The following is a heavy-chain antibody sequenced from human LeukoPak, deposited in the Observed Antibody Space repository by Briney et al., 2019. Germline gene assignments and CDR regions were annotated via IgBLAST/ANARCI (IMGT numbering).Heavy chain of an antibody. CDR3: ARGNDGYNLYYFDY. D-gene: IGHD5-24*01. V-gene: IGHV1-69*13. CDR2: IIPIFGTA. Sequence: ASVKVSCTASGGTFSSYAISWVRQAPGQGLEWMGGIIPIFGTANYAQKYQGRVTITADESSSTAYMELSSLRSEDTAVYYCARGNDGYNLYYFDYWGQGTLVTVSS. CDR1: GGTFSSYA. J-gene: IGHJ4*02.